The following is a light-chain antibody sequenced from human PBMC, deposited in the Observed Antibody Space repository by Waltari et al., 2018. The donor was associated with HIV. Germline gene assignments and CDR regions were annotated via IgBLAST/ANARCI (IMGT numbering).Light chain of an antibody. CDR2: RNI. J-gene: IGLJ1*01. CDR3: AAWDDSLNGYV. Sequence: QSVLPQPPSTSGTPGQTVTISCSGTRSDIGTNYVYWYQQVPGTAPKLLIYRNIQRPSGVPARFSGSKSGTSASLAISGLQSEDEADYYCAAWDDSLNGYVFGTGTKVTVL. V-gene: IGLV1-47*01. CDR1: RSDIGTNY.